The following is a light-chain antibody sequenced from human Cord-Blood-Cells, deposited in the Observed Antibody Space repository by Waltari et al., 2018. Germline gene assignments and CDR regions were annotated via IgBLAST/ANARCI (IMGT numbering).Light chain of an antibody. CDR3: CSYAGSSTWV. CDR1: SSDVGSYNL. J-gene: IGLJ3*02. CDR2: EGS. Sequence: QSALTQPASVSGSPGQSITISCTGTSSDVGSYNLVSWYQQHPGKAPKLMIYEGSKRPSGVSTRFSGYKSGNTASLPISGLQAEDEADYYCCSYAGSSTWVCGGGTKLTVL. V-gene: IGLV2-23*01.